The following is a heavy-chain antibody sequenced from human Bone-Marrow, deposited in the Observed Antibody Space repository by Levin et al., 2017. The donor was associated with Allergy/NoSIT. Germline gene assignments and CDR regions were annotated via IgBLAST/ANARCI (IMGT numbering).Heavy chain of an antibody. CDR1: GYNFPNYW. Sequence: ASVKVSCKGSGYNFPNYWINWVRQMPGKGLQWMGRIGPADSYADYNPSFRGHVTMSADKSISTAYLQWSGLRASDTAVYFCARDLDDAFDIWGQGTLVTVSS. V-gene: IGHV5-10-1*01. CDR3: ARDLDDAFDI. CDR2: IGPADSYA. J-gene: IGHJ3*02. D-gene: IGHD3/OR15-3a*01.